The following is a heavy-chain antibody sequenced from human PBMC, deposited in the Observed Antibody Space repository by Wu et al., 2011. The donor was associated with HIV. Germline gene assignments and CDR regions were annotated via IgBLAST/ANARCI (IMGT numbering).Heavy chain of an antibody. CDR2: INSSGGST. Sequence: QVQLVQSGAEVKKPGASVKVSCKASGYTFTSYYMHWVRQAPGQGLEWMGIINSSGGSTRYAQKFQGRVTITTDASTRTVYMELSSLRSEDTAVYYCAKDRGRALQGWFDPWGQGTLVTVSS. CDR1: GYTFTSYY. D-gene: IGHD5-24*01. V-gene: IGHV1-46*01. CDR3: AKDRGRALQGWFDP. J-gene: IGHJ5*02.